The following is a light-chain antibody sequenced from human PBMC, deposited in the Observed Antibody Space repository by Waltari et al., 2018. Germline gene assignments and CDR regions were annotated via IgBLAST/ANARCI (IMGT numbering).Light chain of an antibody. CDR3: AAWDDTLSGPGV. V-gene: IGLV1-47*01. Sequence: QSVLTQPPSASGTPGQRVTISCSGSSSDIGSTYVNWFQQLPGMAPQLLIYHINPRPSGVPVRFSGSKSGTSASLAISLLRTEDEADYYAAWDDTLSGPGVFGGGANLAVL. CDR1: SSDIGSTY. CDR2: HIN. J-gene: IGLJ3*02.